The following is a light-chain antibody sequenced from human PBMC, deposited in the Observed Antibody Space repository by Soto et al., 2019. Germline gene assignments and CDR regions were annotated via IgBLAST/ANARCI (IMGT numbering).Light chain of an antibody. Sequence: QSALTQPASVSGSPGQSITISCTGTSSDVGGYNYVSWYQQHPGKAPKLLIYEASNRPLGVSNRFSGSKSGNTASLTISGLQAEDEADYYCSSYTSSSSYVFGTGTKLTVL. CDR3: SSYTSSSSYV. CDR1: SSDVGGYNY. J-gene: IGLJ1*01. V-gene: IGLV2-14*01. CDR2: EAS.